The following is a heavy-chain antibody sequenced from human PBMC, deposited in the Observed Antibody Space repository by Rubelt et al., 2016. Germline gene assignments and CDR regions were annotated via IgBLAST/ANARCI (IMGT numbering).Heavy chain of an antibody. Sequence: QLQLQESGPGLVKPSETLSLTCTVSGGSISSSSYYWGWIRQPPGKGLEWIGYIYYSGSTNYNPSLKIRVTISVDTSKNQFSLKLSSVTAADTAVYYCARGGSMVRGAQEVLFDYWGQGTLVTVSS. V-gene: IGHV4-61*05. D-gene: IGHD3-10*01. J-gene: IGHJ4*02. CDR2: IYYSGST. CDR1: GGSISSSSYY. CDR3: ARGGSMVRGAQEVLFDY.